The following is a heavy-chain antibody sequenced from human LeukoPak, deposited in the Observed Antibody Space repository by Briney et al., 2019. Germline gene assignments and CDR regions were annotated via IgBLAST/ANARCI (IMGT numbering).Heavy chain of an antibody. CDR1: GFTFSSYA. CDR2: ISGSGGST. J-gene: IGHJ4*02. Sequence: GGSLRLSCAASGFTFSSYAMSWVRQAPGKGLEWVSAISGSGGSTYYADSVKGRFTISRDNSKSTLYLQMNSLRAEDTAVYYCAKESEYDYVWGSYRYSDYFDYWGQGTLVTVSS. CDR3: AKESEYDYVWGSYRYSDYFDY. V-gene: IGHV3-23*01. D-gene: IGHD3-16*02.